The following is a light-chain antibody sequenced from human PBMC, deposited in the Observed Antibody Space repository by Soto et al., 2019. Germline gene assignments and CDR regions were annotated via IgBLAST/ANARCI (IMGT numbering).Light chain of an antibody. Sequence: ETVLTQSPGTLSLPPWERATLSCRASQSVSSDTLAWYQQKPGQAPRLLLYGASTRATGIPDRFSGSGSGTDFTLTVSRLEPDDFAVYYSQQYGTSPSWTVGQGTKVDIK. V-gene: IGKV3-20*01. J-gene: IGKJ1*01. CDR1: QSVSSDT. CDR3: QQYGTSPSWT. CDR2: GAS.